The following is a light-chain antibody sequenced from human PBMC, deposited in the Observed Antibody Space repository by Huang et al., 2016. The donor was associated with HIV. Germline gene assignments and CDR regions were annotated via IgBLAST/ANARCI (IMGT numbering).Light chain of an antibody. CDR2: KAS. CDR1: QSISSW. V-gene: IGKV1-5*03. CDR3: QSYNSCST. J-gene: IGKJ2*01. Sequence: DIQMTQSPSTLSASVGDRVTITCRASQSISSWLAWYQQKPGKAPKLLIYKASNLESGVSSRFSGSGSGTEFTLTISSLQPDDSATYWCQSYNSCSTFGQGTKL.